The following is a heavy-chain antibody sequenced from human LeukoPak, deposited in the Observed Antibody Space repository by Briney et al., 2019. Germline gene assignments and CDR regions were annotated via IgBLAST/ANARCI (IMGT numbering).Heavy chain of an antibody. Sequence: SETLSLTCTVSGGSTSSYYWSWIRQPPGKGLEWIGYISYTGSTNYNPSLKSRVTISVDRSKNQFSQKLSSVTAADTAVYYCAREGYSYYFDYWGQGTLVTASS. V-gene: IGHV4-59*12. D-gene: IGHD5-18*01. CDR2: ISYTGST. CDR1: GGSTSSYY. J-gene: IGHJ4*02. CDR3: AREGYSYYFDY.